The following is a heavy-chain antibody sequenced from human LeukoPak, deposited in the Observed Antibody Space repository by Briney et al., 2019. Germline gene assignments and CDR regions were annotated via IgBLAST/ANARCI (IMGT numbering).Heavy chain of an antibody. CDR3: AHLNFYNDGGYSRAFDY. CDR2: IYWDDEK. V-gene: IGHV2-5*02. Sequence: ESGPTLVKPTQTLTLTCTFSGFSLTTYGVGVGRIRQPPGKALEGLALIYWDDEKRYRPSLRTRLTITKDTSKSQVVLTLTNMDPVDTATYYCAHLNFYNDGGYSRAFDYWGQGTLVTVSS. D-gene: IGHD2-15*01. J-gene: IGHJ4*02. CDR1: GFSLTTYGVG.